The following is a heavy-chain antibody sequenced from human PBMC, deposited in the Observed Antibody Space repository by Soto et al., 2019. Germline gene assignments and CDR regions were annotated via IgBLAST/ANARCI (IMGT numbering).Heavy chain of an antibody. D-gene: IGHD3-10*01. J-gene: IGHJ4*02. Sequence: GGSLRLSCAASGFPFSYYYMSWIRQAPGKGLEWVSYISSSGCTIYYADSVKGRFTISRDNAKNSLYLQMNSLRAEDTAVYYCARDSMVRGVMGYYFDYWGQGTLVTVSS. V-gene: IGHV3-11*01. CDR2: ISSSGCTI. CDR1: GFPFSYYY. CDR3: ARDSMVRGVMGYYFDY.